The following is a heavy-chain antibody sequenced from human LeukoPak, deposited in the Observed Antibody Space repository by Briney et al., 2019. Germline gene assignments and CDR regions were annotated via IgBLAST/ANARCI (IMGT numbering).Heavy chain of an antibody. D-gene: IGHD2-8*01. J-gene: IGHJ5*02. Sequence: KPSETLSLTCTVSGGSISSNYWSWIRQPPGKGLEWIGYIYYSGSTYYNPSLKSRVTISVDTSKNQFSLKLSSVTAADTAVYYCARDIVHKWFDPWGQGTLVTVSS. CDR2: IYYSGST. V-gene: IGHV4-59*12. CDR1: GGSISSNY. CDR3: ARDIVHKWFDP.